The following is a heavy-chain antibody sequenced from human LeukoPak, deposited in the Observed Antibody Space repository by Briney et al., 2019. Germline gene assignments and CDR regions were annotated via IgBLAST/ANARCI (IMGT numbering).Heavy chain of an antibody. V-gene: IGHV4-61*02. D-gene: IGHD2-2*01. CDR3: ARGIESSTSWIDP. J-gene: IGHJ5*02. CDR2: IYTSGST. Sequence: SETLSLTCTVSGGSISSGSYYWSWIRQPAGKGLEWIGRIYTSGSTNYNPSLKSRVTISVDTSKNQFSLKLSSVTAADTAVYYCARGIESSTSWIDPWGQGTLVTVSS. CDR1: GGSISSGSYY.